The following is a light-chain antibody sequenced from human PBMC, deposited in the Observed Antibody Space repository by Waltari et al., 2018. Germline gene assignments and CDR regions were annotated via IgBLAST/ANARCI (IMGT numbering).Light chain of an antibody. J-gene: IGKJ4*01. CDR2: GAS. V-gene: IGKV3-20*01. CDR3: QQYDISPLT. Sequence: EIVLTQSPGTLSLSPGERATLSCRASQTVMTNYLAWYQQKPGQAPTLLIYGASSRATGIPDRFSGSGSGTDFSLTISSLEPEDFAVYYCQQYDISPLTFGGGTKVEIK. CDR1: QTVMTNY.